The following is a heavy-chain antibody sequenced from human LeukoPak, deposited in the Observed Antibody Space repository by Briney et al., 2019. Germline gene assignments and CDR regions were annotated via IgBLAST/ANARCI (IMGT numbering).Heavy chain of an antibody. CDR1: GGSISSSSYY. CDR3: ARTAGVAVAGSRQYFDY. D-gene: IGHD6-19*01. J-gene: IGHJ4*02. Sequence: ETLSLTCSVSGGSISSSSYYWGWIRQPPGKGLEWIGSFYYSGNTYYNPSLKSRVTISVDTSKNEFSLKLRSVTAADTAVYYCARTAGVAVAGSRQYFDYWGQGTLVTVSS. V-gene: IGHV4-39*01. CDR2: FYYSGNT.